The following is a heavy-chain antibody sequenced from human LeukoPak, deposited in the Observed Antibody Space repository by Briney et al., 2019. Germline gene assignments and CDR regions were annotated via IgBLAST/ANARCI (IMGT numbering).Heavy chain of an antibody. D-gene: IGHD5-12*01. CDR2: MNPNSGNT. Sequence: GASVKVSCKASGYTFTSYDINWVRQATGQGLEWMGWMNPNSGNTGYAQKFQGRVTMTRDTSISTAYMELSRLRSDDTAVYYCARDLGYSGYESWFDPWGQGTLVTVSS. CDR3: ARDLGYSGYESWFDP. V-gene: IGHV1-8*01. CDR1: GYTFTSYD. J-gene: IGHJ5*02.